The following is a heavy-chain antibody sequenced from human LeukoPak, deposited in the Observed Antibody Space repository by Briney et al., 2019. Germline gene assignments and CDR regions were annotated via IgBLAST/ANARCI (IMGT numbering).Heavy chain of an antibody. Sequence: GGSLRLSCAASGFTFSSYAMSWVRQAPGKGLEWVSAISGSGGSTYYADSVKGRFTISRDNSRNTLYLQMNSLRAEDTAVYYCAKGLAAIEYFQHWGQGTLVTVSS. J-gene: IGHJ1*01. V-gene: IGHV3-23*01. CDR2: ISGSGGST. CDR1: GFTFSSYA. CDR3: AKGLAAIEYFQH. D-gene: IGHD5-18*01.